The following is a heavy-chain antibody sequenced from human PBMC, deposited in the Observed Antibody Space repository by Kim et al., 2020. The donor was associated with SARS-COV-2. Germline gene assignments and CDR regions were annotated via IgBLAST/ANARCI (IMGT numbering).Heavy chain of an antibody. CDR3: ARSGFGELFPVCLDP. CDR1: GGSITSISYY. Sequence: SETLSLTCTVSGGSITSISYYWGWIRQTPGEKMEWIGSMYHTGSSYYNPSLKSRVTISVDTSKNQFFLNVRSVTAAETAVNYCARSGFGELFPVCLDPWG. CDR2: MYHTGSS. J-gene: IGHJ5*02. D-gene: IGHD3-10*01. V-gene: IGHV4-39*01.